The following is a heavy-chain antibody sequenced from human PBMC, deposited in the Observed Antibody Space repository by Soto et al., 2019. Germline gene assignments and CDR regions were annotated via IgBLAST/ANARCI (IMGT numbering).Heavy chain of an antibody. D-gene: IGHD5-12*01. J-gene: IGHJ2*01. CDR3: ARSARWLQSRYFDL. CDR1: GFTFSSYA. CDR2: ISYDGSNK. Sequence: PGGSQRLSYAASGFTFSSYAMHWVRQAPGKGLEWVAVISYDGSNKYYADSVKGRFTISREKAKNSLYLQMNSLRAGDTAVYYCARSARWLQSRYFDLWGRGTLVTVSS. V-gene: IGHV3-30*14.